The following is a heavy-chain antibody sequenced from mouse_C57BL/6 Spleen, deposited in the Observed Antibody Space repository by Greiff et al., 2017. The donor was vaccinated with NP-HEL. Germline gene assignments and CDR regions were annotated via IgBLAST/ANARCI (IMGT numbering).Heavy chain of an antibody. CDR1: GYTFTSYW. CDR3: ARSGYSNYYYAMDD. J-gene: IGHJ4*01. D-gene: IGHD2-5*01. Sequence: VQLQQPGAELVKPGASVKLSCKASGYTFTSYWMHWVKQRPGQGLEWIGMIHPNSGSINYNEKFKSKATLTVDKSSSTAYMQLSSLTSEDSAVYYCARSGYSNYYYAMDDWGQGTSVTVSS. V-gene: IGHV1-64*01. CDR2: IHPNSGSI.